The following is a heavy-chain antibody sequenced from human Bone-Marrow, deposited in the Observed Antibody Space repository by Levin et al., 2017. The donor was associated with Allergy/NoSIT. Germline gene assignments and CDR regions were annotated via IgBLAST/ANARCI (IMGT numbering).Heavy chain of an antibody. J-gene: IGHJ6*02. V-gene: IGHV4-59*01. CDR1: GGSISDFY. CDR3: ARGWDSPNFARYYFGMDV. Sequence: SETLSLTCTVSGGSISDFYWSWIRQPPGKGLEWVGYIFYSGSTNYNPSLKSRATISLESSKNQFSLKLSSVTAADTAVYYCARGWDSPNFARYYFGMDVWGQGTTVIVSS. CDR2: IFYSGST. D-gene: IGHD3-3*01.